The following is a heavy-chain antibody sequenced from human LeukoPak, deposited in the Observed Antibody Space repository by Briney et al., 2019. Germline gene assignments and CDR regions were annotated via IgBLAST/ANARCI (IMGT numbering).Heavy chain of an antibody. CDR1: GFTVSSNY. CDR2: IYSGGST. CDR3: ARTDYYGSGSYSHFDY. D-gene: IGHD3-10*01. V-gene: IGHV3-53*01. Sequence: PGGSLRLSCAASGFTVSSNYMSWVRQAPGKGLEWVSVIYSGGSTYYADSVEGRFTISRDNSKNTLYLQMNSLRAEDTAVYYCARTDYYGSGSYSHFDYWGQGTLVTVSS. J-gene: IGHJ4*02.